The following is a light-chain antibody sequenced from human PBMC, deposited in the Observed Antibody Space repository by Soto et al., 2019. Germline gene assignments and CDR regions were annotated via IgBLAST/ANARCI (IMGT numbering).Light chain of an antibody. V-gene: IGLV2-14*01. CDR2: DVS. J-gene: IGLJ1*01. CDR1: SSDVGGYNY. Sequence: QSALTQPASVSGSPGQSITISCTGTSSDVGGYNYVSWYQQLPGKAPKLMIYDVSNRPSGVSNRFSGSKSGNTASLTISGLQAEVEADYYCSSYTSSSTLFGTGTKLTVL. CDR3: SSYTSSSTL.